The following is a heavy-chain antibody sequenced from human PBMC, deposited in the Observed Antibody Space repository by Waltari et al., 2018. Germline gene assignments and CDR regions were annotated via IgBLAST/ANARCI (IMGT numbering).Heavy chain of an antibody. J-gene: IGHJ6*02. CDR2: FDPEDGES. Sequence: QVQLVQSGAEVKKPGASVKVSCKVSGYTLTELSMHWVRQAPGKGLEWMGGFDPEDGESIYEQKFKGRVTRTEDTSTDTSYMELSSLRSEDTAVYYCASKSILWPSHYYYYGMDVWGQGTTVTVSS. CDR3: ASKSILWPSHYYYYGMDV. V-gene: IGHV1-24*01. CDR1: GYTLTELS. D-gene: IGHD3-16*01.